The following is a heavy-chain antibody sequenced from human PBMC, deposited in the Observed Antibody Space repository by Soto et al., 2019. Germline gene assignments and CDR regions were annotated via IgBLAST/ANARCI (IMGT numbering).Heavy chain of an antibody. J-gene: IGHJ6*03. CDR3: AREGEWLVDYYYYYMDV. D-gene: IGHD6-19*01. V-gene: IGHV1-69*02. CDR1: GGTFSSYT. CDR2: IIPILGIA. Sequence: QVQLVQSGAEVKKPGSSVKVSCKASGGTFSSYTISWVRQAPGQGLEWMGRIIPILGIANYAQKFQGRVTITADQSTSTAYMELSSLGSEDTAVYYCAREGEWLVDYYYYYMDVWGKGTTVTVSS.